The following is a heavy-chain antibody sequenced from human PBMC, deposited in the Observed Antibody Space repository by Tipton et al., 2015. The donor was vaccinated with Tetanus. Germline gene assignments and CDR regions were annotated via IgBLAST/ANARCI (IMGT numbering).Heavy chain of an antibody. CDR1: GVSISDTSFY. D-gene: IGHD5-12*01. CDR2: IFDSGSV. V-gene: IGHV4-39*01. Sequence: PGLVKPSETLSLTCSVSGVSISDTSFYWAWIRQPPGKGLEWIGSIFDSGSVYYNPSLKSRVTISVDTSKNQFSLKLGSVTAADTAVYYCVRHVSGMFSGFDSNFWGQGTLVTVSS. J-gene: IGHJ4*02. CDR3: VRHVSGMFSGFDSNF.